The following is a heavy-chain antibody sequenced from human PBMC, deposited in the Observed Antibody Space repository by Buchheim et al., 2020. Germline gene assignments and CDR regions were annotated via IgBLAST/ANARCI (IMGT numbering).Heavy chain of an antibody. J-gene: IGHJ6*02. Sequence: QVQLVESGGGVVQPGRSLRLSCAASGFTFSSYAMHWVRQAPGKGLEWVAVISYDGSNKYYADSVKGRFTISRDNSKNTLYLQMNSLRAEDTAVYYCARDSLGLYYYGMDVWGQGTT. CDR3: ARDSLGLYYYGMDV. V-gene: IGHV3-30-3*01. D-gene: IGHD7-27*01. CDR2: ISYDGSNK. CDR1: GFTFSSYA.